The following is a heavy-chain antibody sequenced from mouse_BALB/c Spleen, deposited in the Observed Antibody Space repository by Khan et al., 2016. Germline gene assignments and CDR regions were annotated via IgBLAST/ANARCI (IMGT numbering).Heavy chain of an antibody. CDR1: EYTFTNYG. D-gene: IGHD2-13*01. CDR2: INTNTGEP. CDR3: SRTGDYPYYAMDY. J-gene: IGHJ4*01. Sequence: QIQLVQSGPELKKPGETVKISCKASEYTFTNYGMNWVKQAPGKGLKWMGWINTNTGEPTYAEEFKGRFAFSLEASASTAYLQINNLKNEDSATYCYSRTGDYPYYAMDYWGPGTSVTVSS. V-gene: IGHV9-3*02.